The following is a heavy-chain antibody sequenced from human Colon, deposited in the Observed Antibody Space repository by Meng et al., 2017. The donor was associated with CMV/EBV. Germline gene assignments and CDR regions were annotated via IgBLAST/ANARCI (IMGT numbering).Heavy chain of an antibody. CDR2: ISPYDGKI. CDR1: GYTFTDYA. V-gene: IGHV1-18*01. J-gene: IGHJ6*02. Sequence: ASVKVSCKASGYTFTDYAISWVRQAPGQGLEWMGWISPYDGKINYARKFQGRVTMTTDTSTSTAYMELRSLRSDDTAMYYCARPHQYGSGNSYRRGYYYGMDAWGQGTTVTVSS. CDR3: ARPHQYGSGNSYRRGYYYGMDA. D-gene: IGHD3-10*01.